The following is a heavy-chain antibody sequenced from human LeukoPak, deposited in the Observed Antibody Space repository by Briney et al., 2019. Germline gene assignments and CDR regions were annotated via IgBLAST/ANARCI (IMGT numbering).Heavy chain of an antibody. V-gene: IGHV4-34*01. Sequence: PSETLSVTSAVYGGSFSGYCWSWIRQPPGKGLEWFVSVYYGGSTYYNPSLKSRVTISVDTSKNQFSLKLSSVTAADTAVYYCASLLAYCGGDCPRWFDPWGQGTLVTVSS. CDR2: VYYGGST. J-gene: IGHJ5*02. CDR3: ASLLAYCGGDCPRWFDP. CDR1: GGSFSGYC. D-gene: IGHD2-21*02.